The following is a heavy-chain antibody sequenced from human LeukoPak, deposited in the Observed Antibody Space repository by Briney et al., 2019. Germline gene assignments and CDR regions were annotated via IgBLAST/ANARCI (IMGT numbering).Heavy chain of an antibody. Sequence: PGGSLRLSCAASGFTFDDYAMHWVRQAPGKGLEWVAGMSWDGGSIGYADSVKGRFTISRDNAKNSLYLQMNSLRAEDTALYYCAKDDDSSGSLDYWGQGTLVTVSS. CDR2: MSWDGGSI. CDR3: AKDDDSSGSLDY. V-gene: IGHV3-9*01. D-gene: IGHD6-19*01. J-gene: IGHJ4*02. CDR1: GFTFDDYA.